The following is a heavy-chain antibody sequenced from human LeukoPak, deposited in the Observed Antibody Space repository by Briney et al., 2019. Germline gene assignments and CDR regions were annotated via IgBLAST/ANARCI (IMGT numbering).Heavy chain of an antibody. J-gene: IGHJ6*03. CDR3: ARDRDYYGSGSYYNYYYYYMDV. CDR2: INPNSGGT. CDR1: GYTFTGYY. V-gene: IGHV1-2*06. D-gene: IGHD3-10*01. Sequence: ASVKVSCKASGYTFTGYYMHWVRQAPGQGLEWMGRINPNSGGTNYAQKFQGRVTMTRDTSISTAYMELSRLRSDDTAVYYCARDRDYYGSGSYYNYYYYYMDVWGKGTTVTVSS.